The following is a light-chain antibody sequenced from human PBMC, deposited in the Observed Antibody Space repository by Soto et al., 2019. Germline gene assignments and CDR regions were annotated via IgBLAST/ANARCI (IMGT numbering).Light chain of an antibody. V-gene: IGLV8-61*01. CDR1: SGSVSTTYY. CDR3: VLYMGRGIWV. CDR2: STD. Sequence: QAVVTQEPSFSVSPGRTVTLTCGLSSGSVSTTYYPTWYQQTPGQAPRTLIYSTDTRSSGVPDRFSGSILGNKAALTITGAQADDESDYYCVLYMGRGIWVFGGGTQLTV. J-gene: IGLJ3*02.